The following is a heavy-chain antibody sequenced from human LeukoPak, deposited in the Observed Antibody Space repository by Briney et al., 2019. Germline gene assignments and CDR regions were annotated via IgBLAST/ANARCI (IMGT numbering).Heavy chain of an antibody. V-gene: IGHV3-48*01. CDR1: GFTFSSYE. D-gene: IGHD3-10*01. Sequence: GGSLRLSCAASGFTFSSYEMNWVRQAPGKGLEWVSYISSSSSTIYYADSVKGRFTISRDNAKNSLYLQMNSLRAEDTAVYYCARDRTNNYYGSGSYAFDIWGQGTMVTVSS. CDR2: ISSSSSTI. CDR3: ARDRTNNYYGSGSYAFDI. J-gene: IGHJ3*02.